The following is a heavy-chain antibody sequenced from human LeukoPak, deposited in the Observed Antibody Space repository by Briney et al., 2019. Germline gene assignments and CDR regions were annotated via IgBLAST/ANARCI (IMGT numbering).Heavy chain of an antibody. CDR2: INQGGSEK. Sequence: PGGSLTLSCAASGFFSSNNWMSWVRPGPGEGLEWVANINQGGSEKYYVDSVKDPFTISRDNANNSLDLQMNSLRVEDTAIYYCARLVVSHGNRGWYYEHWGQGTLVTVSS. D-gene: IGHD7-27*01. CDR3: ARLVVSHGNRGWYYEH. J-gene: IGHJ4*02. V-gene: IGHV3-7*03. CDR1: GFFSSNNW.